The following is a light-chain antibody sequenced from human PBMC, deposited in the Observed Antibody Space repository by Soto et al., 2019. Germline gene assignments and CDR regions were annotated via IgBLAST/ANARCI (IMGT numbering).Light chain of an antibody. V-gene: IGKV1-8*01. Sequence: VKESASSLSEKKRDRVTITCRASQGISSYLAWYQQKPGKAPKLLIYAASTLQSGVPSRFSGSGSGTDFTLTISCLQSEDFATYYCQQYYSYPRTFGQGTKVDIK. CDR3: QQYYSYPRT. CDR1: QGISSY. CDR2: AAS. J-gene: IGKJ1*01.